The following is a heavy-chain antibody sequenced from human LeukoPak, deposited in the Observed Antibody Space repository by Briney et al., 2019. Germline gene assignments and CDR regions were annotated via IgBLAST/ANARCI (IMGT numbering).Heavy chain of an antibody. D-gene: IGHD6-13*01. V-gene: IGHV3-7*01. Sequence: GGSLRLSCVGSRFTFSTYWMSWVRQAPGKGLEWVANIKEDGSEIYYVASVKGRFTISRDNSKNTLYPQMNSLRAEDTAVYYCARDSGYSSSWYSDYWGQGTLVTVSS. J-gene: IGHJ4*02. CDR1: RFTFSTYW. CDR2: IKEDGSEI. CDR3: ARDSGYSSSWYSDY.